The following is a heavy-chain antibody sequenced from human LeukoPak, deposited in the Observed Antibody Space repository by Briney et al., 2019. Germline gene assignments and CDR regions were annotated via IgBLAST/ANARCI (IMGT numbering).Heavy chain of an antibody. Sequence: GGSLRLSCAASGFIFSSYWMSWVRQVPGKGLEWVANIKQDGSEKYYVDSVKGRFTISRDNAKISLYLQMNSLRAEDTAVYYCARGDHLRTDDGFDIWGQGTMVTVSS. CDR3: ARGDHLRTDDGFDI. V-gene: IGHV3-7*01. J-gene: IGHJ3*02. CDR2: IKQDGSEK. D-gene: IGHD4-17*01. CDR1: GFIFSSYW.